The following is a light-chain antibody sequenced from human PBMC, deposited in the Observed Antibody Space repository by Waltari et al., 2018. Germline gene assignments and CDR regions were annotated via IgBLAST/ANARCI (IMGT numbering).Light chain of an antibody. CDR3: YSGADNHRV. CDR2: KDS. Sequence: SYELTQPSSVSVSPGQTARITCSGDVLAKKYARWFRQKPDQAPVLVIYKDSERPSGIPGRFSGSSSGTTVTLTISGAQVEDEADYYCYSGADNHRVFGGGTQLSVL. V-gene: IGLV3-27*01. CDR1: VLAKKY. J-gene: IGLJ3*02.